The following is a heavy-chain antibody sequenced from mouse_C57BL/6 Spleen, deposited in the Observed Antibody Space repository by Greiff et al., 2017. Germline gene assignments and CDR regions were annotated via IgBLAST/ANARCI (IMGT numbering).Heavy chain of an antibody. CDR1: GYAFSSSW. J-gene: IGHJ2*01. D-gene: IGHD6-1*01. CDR2: IYPGDGDT. V-gene: IGHV1-82*01. CDR3: AREGQLDFDY. Sequence: QVQLQQSGPELVKPGASVKISCKASGYAFSSSWMNWVKQRPGKGLEWIGRIYPGDGDTNYNGKFKGKATLTADKSSSTAYMQLSSLTSEDSAVYCCAREGQLDFDYWGQGTTLTVSS.